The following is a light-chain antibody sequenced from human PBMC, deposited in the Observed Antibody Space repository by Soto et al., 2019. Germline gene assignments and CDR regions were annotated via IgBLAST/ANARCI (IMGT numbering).Light chain of an antibody. J-gene: IGLJ3*02. CDR1: NSDVGGYDY. CDR3: CSYAGSYSWV. V-gene: IGLV2-11*01. CDR2: DVN. Sequence: QSALTQPRSVSGSPGQSVTIYCTGTNSDVGGYDYVSWYQQHPGKAPKLMIYDVNERPSGVPDRFSGSKSGNTASLTISGLQADDEADYYCCSYAGSYSWVFGGGTQLTVL.